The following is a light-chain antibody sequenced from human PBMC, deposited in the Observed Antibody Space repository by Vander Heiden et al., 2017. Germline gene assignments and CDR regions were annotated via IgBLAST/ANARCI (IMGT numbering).Light chain of an antibody. Sequence: QSALPQPASVSGSPGQSITISCTGTSSAVGAYHYVSWYQQHPGKAPKLIIYDVTNRPSGVSNRFSGSKSGNTASLTTSGLQAEDEADYYCSSYTSSNTLVFGTGTKVTVL. CDR1: SSAVGAYHY. J-gene: IGLJ1*01. CDR2: DVT. V-gene: IGLV2-14*03. CDR3: SSYTSSNTLV.